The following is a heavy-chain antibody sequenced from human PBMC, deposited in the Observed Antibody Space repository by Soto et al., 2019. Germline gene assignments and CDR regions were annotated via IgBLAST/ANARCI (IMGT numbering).Heavy chain of an antibody. CDR1: VFTCSSYG. J-gene: IGHJ6*02. D-gene: IGHD1-26*01. CDR3: AKDWGATRAPRYYGMDV. Sequence: WWSLRLSCSASVFTCSSYGMHWFRQAPGKGLEWVAVISYDGSNKYYADSVKGRFTISRDNSKNTLYLQMNSLRAEDTAVYYCAKDWGATRAPRYYGMDVWGQGTTVTVSS. CDR2: ISYDGSNK. V-gene: IGHV3-30*18.